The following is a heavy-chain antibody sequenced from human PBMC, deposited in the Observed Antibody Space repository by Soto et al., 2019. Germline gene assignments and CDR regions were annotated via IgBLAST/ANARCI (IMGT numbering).Heavy chain of an antibody. CDR3: ATTTERVLMGWFDP. CDR1: GFTFSSYA. CDR2: ISGSGGST. V-gene: IGHV3-23*01. Sequence: GGSLRLSCAASGFTFSSYAMSWVRQAPGKGLEWVSAISGSGGSTYYADSVKGRFTISRDNSKNTMYLQMNSLRAEDTAVYYCATTTERVLMGWFDPWGQGTLVTVSS. D-gene: IGHD2-8*01. J-gene: IGHJ5*02.